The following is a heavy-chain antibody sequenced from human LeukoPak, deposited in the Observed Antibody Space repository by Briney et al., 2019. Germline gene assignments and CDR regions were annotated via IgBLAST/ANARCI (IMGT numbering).Heavy chain of an antibody. Sequence: GGSLRLSCVASGLTFTRYAMSWVRQVPGKGLEWVSGISGGSTFYADSVKGRFTISRDNSKNTLYLQMNSLRAEDTAVYFCARRSGVAVAGAFDYWGQGTLVTVSS. D-gene: IGHD6-19*01. CDR1: GLTFTRYA. CDR2: ISGGST. CDR3: ARRSGVAVAGAFDY. V-gene: IGHV3-23*01. J-gene: IGHJ4*02.